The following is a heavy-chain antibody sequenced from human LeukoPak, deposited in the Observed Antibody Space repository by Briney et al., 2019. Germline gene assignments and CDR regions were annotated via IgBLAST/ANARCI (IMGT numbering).Heavy chain of an antibody. CDR3: AKGALWFGEAVDY. V-gene: IGHV3-43D*04. Sequence: GGSLRLSCAASGFTFDDYAMHWVRQAPGKGLERVSLISWDGGSTYYADSVKGRFTISRDNSKNSLYLQMNSLRAEDTALYYCAKGALWFGEAVDYWRQGTLVTVSS. J-gene: IGHJ4*02. D-gene: IGHD3-10*01. CDR1: GFTFDDYA. CDR2: ISWDGGST.